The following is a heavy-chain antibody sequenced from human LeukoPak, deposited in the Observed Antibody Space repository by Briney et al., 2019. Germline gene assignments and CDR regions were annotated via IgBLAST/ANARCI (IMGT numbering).Heavy chain of an antibody. CDR2: ISQDVRMI. CDR1: GFTFSAYW. Sequence: HPGRSLRLSCAASGFTFSAYWMSWIRQAPGKRLEWVASISQDVRMIYYADSVKARFAIPKHNSKNTTYLPLNSLLAEATAVYYFAKGDSWYRISWSLFDYWGQGTLVTVSS. CDR3: AKGDSWYRISWSLFDY. V-gene: IGHV3-7*03. D-gene: IGHD6-13*01. J-gene: IGHJ4*02.